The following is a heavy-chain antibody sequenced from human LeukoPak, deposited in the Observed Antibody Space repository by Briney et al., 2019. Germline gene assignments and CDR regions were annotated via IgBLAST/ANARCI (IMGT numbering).Heavy chain of an antibody. D-gene: IGHD3-10*01. J-gene: IGHJ4*02. Sequence: PGGSLRLSCAASGFTFSNYSMNWVRQAPGKGLEWVSYISSRSSTIYYADSVKGRFTISRDNAKNSLYLQMNSLRAEDTAVYYCARDGYYYGSGSYYKVDFDYWGQGTLVTVSS. V-gene: IGHV3-48*01. CDR2: ISSRSSTI. CDR3: ARDGYYYGSGSYYKVDFDY. CDR1: GFTFSNYS.